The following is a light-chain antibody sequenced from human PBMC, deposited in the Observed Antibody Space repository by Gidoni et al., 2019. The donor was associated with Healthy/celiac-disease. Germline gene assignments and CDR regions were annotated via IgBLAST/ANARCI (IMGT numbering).Light chain of an antibody. CDR1: QSISDW. Sequence: DIQLTQSPSTLSAPVGDRLTITSRASQSISDWLAWYQQKPGDTPNLLIYKASRLESGVRSRFSGSGSGTEFALTISSLQHNDLATYYCQHYGSLWTFGQGTKVEIK. CDR2: KAS. V-gene: IGKV1-5*03. CDR3: QHYGSLWT. J-gene: IGKJ1*01.